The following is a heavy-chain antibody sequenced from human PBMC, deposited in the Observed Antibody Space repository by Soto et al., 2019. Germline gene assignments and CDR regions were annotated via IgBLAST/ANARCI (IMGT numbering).Heavy chain of an antibody. D-gene: IGHD3-22*01. Sequence: SETLSLTCTVSGGSISSGGYYWSWIRQHPGKGLEWIGYTYYSGSTYYNPSLTSRVTISVDTSKNQFSLRLSSVTAADTAVYYCARVIVVVYAFDIWGQGTMVTVSS. V-gene: IGHV4-31*03. CDR1: GGSISSGGYY. J-gene: IGHJ3*02. CDR2: TYYSGST. CDR3: ARVIVVVYAFDI.